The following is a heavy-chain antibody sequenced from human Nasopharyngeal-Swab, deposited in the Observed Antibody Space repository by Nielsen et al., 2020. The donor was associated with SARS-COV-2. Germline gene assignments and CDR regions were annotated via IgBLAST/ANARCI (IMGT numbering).Heavy chain of an antibody. J-gene: IGHJ6*02. CDR2: IKEDGSEK. CDR3: ARDTYCSGGSCYGYGMAV. Sequence: WIRQPPGKGLEWVANIKEDGSEKNYVDSVKVRFTISRDNAKNSLYLQMNSLRADDTAVYYCARDTYCSGGSCYGYGMAVWGQGTTVTVSS. V-gene: IGHV3-7*01. D-gene: IGHD2-15*01.